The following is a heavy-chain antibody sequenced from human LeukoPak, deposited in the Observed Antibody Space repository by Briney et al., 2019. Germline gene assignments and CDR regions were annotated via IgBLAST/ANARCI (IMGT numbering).Heavy chain of an antibody. CDR2: IPYDGSNK. Sequence: GGSLRLSCAASGFTFSSYGMHWVRQAPGEGLEWVAFIPYDGSNKYYADSLKGRFSISRDNPKNTLYLQMNSLRAEDTAVYYCAKDGELYSSGWYLNYWGQGTLVTVSS. CDR3: AKDGELYSSGWYLNY. CDR1: GFTFSSYG. V-gene: IGHV3-30*02. D-gene: IGHD6-19*01. J-gene: IGHJ4*02.